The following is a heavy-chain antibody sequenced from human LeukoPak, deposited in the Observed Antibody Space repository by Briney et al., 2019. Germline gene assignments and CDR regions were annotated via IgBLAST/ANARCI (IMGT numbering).Heavy chain of an antibody. CDR3: ARFDYGDYWFDP. V-gene: IGHV4-38-2*02. J-gene: IGHJ5*02. Sequence: SETLSLTCTVSGYSISSGYYWGWIRQPPGKGLEWTGSIDHSGSTYYNPSLKSRITISVDTSKNQFSLKLSSVTAADTAVYYCARFDYGDYWFDPWGQGTLVTVS. CDR1: GYSISSGYY. D-gene: IGHD4-17*01. CDR2: IDHSGST.